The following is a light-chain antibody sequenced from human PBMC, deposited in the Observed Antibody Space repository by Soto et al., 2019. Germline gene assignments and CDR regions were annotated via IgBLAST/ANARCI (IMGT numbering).Light chain of an antibody. CDR2: GAS. J-gene: IGKJ1*01. CDR3: QQYGSSGT. Sequence: MVLAEPPGRLSLHPWERATASCRASKSVRSSYLAWYQQKPGQAPRLLIYGASSRATGIPDRFSGSGSGTDFTLTISRLEPEDFAVYYCQQYGSSGTFGQGTKVDIK. V-gene: IGKV3-20*01. CDR1: KSVRSSY.